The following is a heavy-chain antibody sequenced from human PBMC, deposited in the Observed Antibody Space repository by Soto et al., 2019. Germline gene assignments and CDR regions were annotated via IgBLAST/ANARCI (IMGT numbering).Heavy chain of an antibody. V-gene: IGHV4-31*03. D-gene: IGHD4-17*01. CDR3: ARHLSGDYPNANWFDP. Sequence: QVQLQESGPGLVRPSQTLSLTCTVSNGSIDNTVFFWNWIRQHPGRGLEWIGYISYSGKTFYNPSLQSRVSMSLDTSTNQFSLKLSSVTAADRAVYFCARHLSGDYPNANWFDPWGQGTLVTVSS. CDR1: NGSIDNTVFF. J-gene: IGHJ5*02. CDR2: ISYSGKT.